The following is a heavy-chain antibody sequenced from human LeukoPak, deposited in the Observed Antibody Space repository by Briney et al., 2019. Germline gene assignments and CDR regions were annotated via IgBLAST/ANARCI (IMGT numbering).Heavy chain of an antibody. CDR2: IKQDGGEK. J-gene: IGHJ4*02. CDR3: ARAGGFDY. V-gene: IGHV3-7*01. Sequence: GGSLRLSCAASGYRFSSHWMTWVRQAPGNGLEWVANIKQDGGEKDYVDSVKGRFTISRDNAKNSLYLQMNSLRAEDTAVYFCARAGGFDYWGQGTLVTVSS. CDR1: GYRFSSHW.